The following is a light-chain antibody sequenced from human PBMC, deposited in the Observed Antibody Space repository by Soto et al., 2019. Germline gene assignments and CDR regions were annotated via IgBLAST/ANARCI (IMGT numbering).Light chain of an antibody. CDR2: EVS. Sequence: QSVLTQPPSVSGSPGQSVTISCTGTSSDVGSYNRVSWYQQPPGTAPKLMIYEVSNRPSGVPRRFSGSKSGNTASLTISGLQAEDEADYYCSSYTSSRCVFGTGTKLTVL. V-gene: IGLV2-18*02. CDR3: SSYTSSRCV. CDR1: SSDVGSYNR. J-gene: IGLJ1*01.